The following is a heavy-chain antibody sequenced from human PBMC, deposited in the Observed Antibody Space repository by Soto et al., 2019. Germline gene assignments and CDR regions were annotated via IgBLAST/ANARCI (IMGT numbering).Heavy chain of an antibody. Sequence: SETLSLTCTVSGASVNSGGYYWSWVRQLPGKGLEWIGYIYFSGSTYYNPSLESRLTISLDTSQNQFSLKLSSVTAADTAVYYCARGRGYCSSTSCYTSYYYYYYGMDVWGQGTTVTVSS. CDR3: ARGRGYCSSTSCYTSYYYYYYGMDV. CDR2: IYFSGST. D-gene: IGHD2-2*02. V-gene: IGHV4-31*02. J-gene: IGHJ6*02. CDR1: GASVNSGGYY.